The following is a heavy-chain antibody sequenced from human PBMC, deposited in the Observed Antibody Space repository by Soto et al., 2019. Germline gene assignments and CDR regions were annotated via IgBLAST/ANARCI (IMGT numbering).Heavy chain of an antibody. Sequence: QVQLVESGGGVVQPGRSLRLSCAASGFTFSTSVMHWVRQAPGKGLEWVTGISNDGNSQHYADSVEGRFTISRDNSKNTLSLQMKSLTSEDTALYHCATEDPSSGRAGTFRHWGQGTLVTVTS. CDR3: ATEDPSSGRAGTFRH. V-gene: IGHV3-30*04. CDR2: ISNDGNSQ. J-gene: IGHJ1*01. D-gene: IGHD3-22*01. CDR1: GFTFSTSV.